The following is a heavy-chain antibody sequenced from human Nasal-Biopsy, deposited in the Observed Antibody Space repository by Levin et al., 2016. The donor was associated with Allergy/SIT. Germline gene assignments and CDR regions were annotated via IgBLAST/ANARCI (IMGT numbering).Heavy chain of an antibody. Sequence: ASVKVSCKASGYTFTDHYMHWVRQAPGQGLEWMGWVDPKSGSTHYVQKFQGRVTMTRDTSTSTAYLDLTNLRSDDTAVFYCARDQLSCGGDSSCWGQGTLVSVSS. CDR3: ARDQLSCGGDSSC. V-gene: IGHV1-2*02. D-gene: IGHD2-21*01. CDR1: GYTFTDHY. J-gene: IGHJ4*02. CDR2: VDPKSGST.